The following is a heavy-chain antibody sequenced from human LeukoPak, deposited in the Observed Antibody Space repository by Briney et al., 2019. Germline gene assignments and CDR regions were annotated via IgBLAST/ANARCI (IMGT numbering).Heavy chain of an antibody. V-gene: IGHV1-2*02. CDR3: AREPYYYDSSGYSYYFDY. Sequence: ASVKVSCKASGYTFTGYYMHWVRPAPGQGLERMGWINPNSGGTNYAQKFQGRVTMTRDTSISTACMELSRLRSDDTAVYYCAREPYYYDSSGYSYYFDYWGQGTLVTVSS. D-gene: IGHD3-22*01. CDR1: GYTFTGYY. CDR2: INPNSGGT. J-gene: IGHJ4*02.